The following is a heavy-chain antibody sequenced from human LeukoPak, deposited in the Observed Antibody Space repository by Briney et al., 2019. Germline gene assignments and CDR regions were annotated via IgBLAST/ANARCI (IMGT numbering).Heavy chain of an antibody. J-gene: IGHJ4*02. Sequence: GGSLRLSCAASGFTFSSYGMHWVRQAPGKGLEWVAFIRYDGSNKYYADSVKGRFTISRDNSKNALYLQMNSLRAEDTAVYYCAKDGHWNGAPLFDYWGQGTLVTVSS. CDR1: GFTFSSYG. CDR2: IRYDGSNK. V-gene: IGHV3-30*02. D-gene: IGHD1-1*01. CDR3: AKDGHWNGAPLFDY.